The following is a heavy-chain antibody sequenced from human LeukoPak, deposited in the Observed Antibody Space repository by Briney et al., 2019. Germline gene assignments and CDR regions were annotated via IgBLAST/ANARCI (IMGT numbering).Heavy chain of an antibody. J-gene: IGHJ4*02. D-gene: IGHD3-10*01. CDR3: ARDGGGAGNYCVDY. V-gene: IGHV3-74*01. CDR2: INSDVRST. Sequence: GGSLRLSCAASGFTFSSYWMHWVRQAPGKGLVWVSRINSDVRSTTYAHSVKGRITISRDNAKNTLYLHMNSLRVEDMAVYYCARDGGGAGNYCVDYWGQGTLVTVSS. CDR1: GFTFSSYW.